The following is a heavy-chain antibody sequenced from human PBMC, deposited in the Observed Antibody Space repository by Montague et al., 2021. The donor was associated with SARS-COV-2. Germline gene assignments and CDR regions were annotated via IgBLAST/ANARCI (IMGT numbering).Heavy chain of an antibody. CDR3: ARVGRQQLVRLSGMDV. D-gene: IGHD6-13*01. CDR1: GGSISSSSYY. J-gene: IGHJ6*02. Sequence: ESLSLTCTVSGGSISSSSYYWGWIRQPPGKGLEWIGSIYYSGSTYYNPSLKSRVTISVDTSKNQFSLKLSSVTAADTAVYYCARVGRQQLVRLSGMDVWGQGTTVTVSS. CDR2: IYYSGST. V-gene: IGHV4-39*07.